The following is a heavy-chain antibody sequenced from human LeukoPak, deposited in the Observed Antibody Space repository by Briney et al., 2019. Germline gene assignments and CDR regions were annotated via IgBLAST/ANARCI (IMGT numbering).Heavy chain of an antibody. V-gene: IGHV1-2*02. Sequence: ASVKVSCKASGYTFTGYYMHWVRQAPGQGLEWMGWINPNSGGTNYAQKFQGRVTMTRDTSISTAYMELSRLRSDDTAVYYCARGVAARFSPIDYWGQGTLVTVSS. CDR1: GYTFTGYY. J-gene: IGHJ4*02. CDR2: INPNSGGT. CDR3: ARGVAARFSPIDY. D-gene: IGHD6-6*01.